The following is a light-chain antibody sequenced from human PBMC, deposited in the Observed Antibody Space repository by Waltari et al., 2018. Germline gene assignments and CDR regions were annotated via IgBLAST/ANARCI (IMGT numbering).Light chain of an antibody. Sequence: EVVMTQSPDTLSVSPGGRATLSCRASQSIATNLAWYQPRRGQAPRLLIFDASTRDTSISGRFSGSGSGTEFTLTISSLQSDDSAVYYCQQYNRWPPITFGQGTRLEIK. V-gene: IGKV3-15*01. CDR2: DAS. J-gene: IGKJ5*01. CDR1: QSIATN. CDR3: QQYNRWPPIT.